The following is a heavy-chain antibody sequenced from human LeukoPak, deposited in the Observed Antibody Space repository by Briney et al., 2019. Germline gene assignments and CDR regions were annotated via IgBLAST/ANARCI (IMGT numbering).Heavy chain of an antibody. Sequence: GGSLRLSCAASGFTFSSYSMNWVRQAPGKGLEWVSSISSSSSYIYYADSVKGRFTISRDNAKNSLYLQMNSLRAEDTAVYYCARGPLQQLVQWPEYFQHWGQGTLVTVSS. J-gene: IGHJ1*01. CDR1: GFTFSSYS. D-gene: IGHD6-13*01. CDR3: ARGPLQQLVQWPEYFQH. V-gene: IGHV3-21*01. CDR2: ISSSSSYI.